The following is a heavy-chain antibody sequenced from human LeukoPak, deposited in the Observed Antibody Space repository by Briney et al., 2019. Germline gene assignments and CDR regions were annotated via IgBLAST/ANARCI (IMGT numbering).Heavy chain of an antibody. D-gene: IGHD4-17*01. J-gene: IGHJ4*02. CDR2: IIPILGIA. V-gene: IGHV1-69*04. Sequence: SVKVSCKASGGTFSSYTISWVRQAPGQGLEWMGRIIPILGIANYAQKFQGRVTITADKSTSTAYMELSSLRSEDTAVYYCARDPRGCGDYDFDYWGQGTLVTVSS. CDR1: GGTFSSYT. CDR3: ARDPRGCGDYDFDY.